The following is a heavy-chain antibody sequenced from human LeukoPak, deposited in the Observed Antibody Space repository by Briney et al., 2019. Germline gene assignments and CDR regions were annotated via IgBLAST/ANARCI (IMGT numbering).Heavy chain of an antibody. D-gene: IGHD1-26*01. Sequence: GGSLRLSCAASGFTFSSYSMNWVRQAPGKGLEWVSSISSSSSYIYYADSVKGRFTISRDNAKNSLYLQMNSLRAEDTAAYYCATRSLVIVGATTWGQGTLVTVSS. V-gene: IGHV3-21*01. CDR3: ATRSLVIVGATT. CDR2: ISSSSSYI. CDR1: GFTFSSYS. J-gene: IGHJ5*02.